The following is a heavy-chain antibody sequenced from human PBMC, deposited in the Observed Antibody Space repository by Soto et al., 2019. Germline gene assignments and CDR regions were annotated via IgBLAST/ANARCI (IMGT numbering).Heavy chain of an antibody. V-gene: IGHV3-30*03. D-gene: IGHD3-3*01. CDR3: AAGPYDFWSGYYSENY. CDR2: ISYDGSNK. CDR1: GFTFSSYG. Sequence: QVQLVESGGGVVQPGRSLRLSCAASGFTFSSYGMHWVRQAPGKGREWVAVISYDGSNKYYADSVHGRFTISRDNSKNTLYLQMNSLRAEDTAVYYCAAGPYDFWSGYYSENYWGQGTLVTVSS. J-gene: IGHJ4*02.